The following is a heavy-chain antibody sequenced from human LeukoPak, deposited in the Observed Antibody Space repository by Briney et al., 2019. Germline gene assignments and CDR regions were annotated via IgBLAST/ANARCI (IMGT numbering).Heavy chain of an antibody. V-gene: IGHV4-34*01. J-gene: IGHJ5*02. Sequence: SETLSLTRAVYGGSFSGYYWSWIRQPPGKGLEWIGEINHSGSTNYNPSLKSRVTISVDTSKNQFSLKLSSVTAADTAVYYCARGLRYFDWLLSWFDPWGQGTLVTVSS. CDR2: INHSGST. CDR3: ARGLRYFDWLLSWFDP. CDR1: GGSFSGYY. D-gene: IGHD3-9*01.